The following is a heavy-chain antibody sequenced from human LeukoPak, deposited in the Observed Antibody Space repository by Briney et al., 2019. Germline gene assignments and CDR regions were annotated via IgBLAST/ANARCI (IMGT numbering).Heavy chain of an antibody. CDR1: GLTFRNYW. CDR2: IKPDGSVG. CDR3: TQNLVAAAGDH. Sequence: PGRSLRLSCAASGLTFRNYWMTWVRQAPGKELEWVANIKPDGSVGYYVDSVRGRFIISRDNAGNSLYLRMNSLRVEDTGVYYCTQNLVAAAGDHWGQGTLLIVSS. D-gene: IGHD6-13*01. J-gene: IGHJ4*02. V-gene: IGHV3-7*01.